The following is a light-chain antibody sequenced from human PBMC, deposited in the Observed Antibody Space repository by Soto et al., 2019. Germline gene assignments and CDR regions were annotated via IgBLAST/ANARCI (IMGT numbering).Light chain of an antibody. V-gene: IGKV1-5*01. CDR3: QQYESYSPLT. J-gene: IGKJ4*01. Sequence: DIQMTQSPSILSASVGDRVTITCRASQSIRSWLAWYQQKPGKAPKLLIYDAYSLESGVPSRFSGRRSGTEFTLTIAGLQPEDFATYYCQQYESYSPLTFXGGTKADIK. CDR1: QSIRSW. CDR2: DAY.